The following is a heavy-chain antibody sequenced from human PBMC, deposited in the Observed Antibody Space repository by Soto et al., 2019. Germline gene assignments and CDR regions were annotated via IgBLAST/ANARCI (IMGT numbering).Heavy chain of an antibody. CDR1: GGTLSSYA. J-gene: IGHJ4*02. D-gene: IGHD3-3*02. Sequence: QVQLVQSGAEVKKPGSSVKVSWKASGGTLSSYAISWVRQAPGQGLEWMGGIIPIFGTANYAQKFQGRVTITADESTSTAYMELSSLRSEDTAVYYCARARDPFLQWLPFDYWGQGTLVTVSS. CDR3: ARARDPFLQWLPFDY. V-gene: IGHV1-69*12. CDR2: IIPIFGTA.